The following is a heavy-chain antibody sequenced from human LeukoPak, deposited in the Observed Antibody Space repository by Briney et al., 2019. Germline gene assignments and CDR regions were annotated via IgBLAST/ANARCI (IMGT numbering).Heavy chain of an antibody. Sequence: GGSLRLSCAASGFTFNNFWMSWVRQAPGKGLEWVASMKQDGSEKYYVDSVKGRFTISRDNAKNSLYLQMNSLRAEDTAVYYCARKNSLDYWGQGTLVTVSS. CDR2: MKQDGSEK. J-gene: IGHJ4*02. V-gene: IGHV3-7*01. CDR1: GFTFNNFW. CDR3: ARKNSLDY. D-gene: IGHD2-21*01.